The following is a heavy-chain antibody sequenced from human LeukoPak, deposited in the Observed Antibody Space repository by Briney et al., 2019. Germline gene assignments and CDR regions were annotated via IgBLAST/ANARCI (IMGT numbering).Heavy chain of an antibody. CDR2: IKQDGSEK. Sequence: GGSLRLSCAASGFTFSSYWMSWVRQAPGKGLEWVANIKQDGSEKYYVDSVKSRFTISRDNAKNSLYLQMNSLRAEDTAVYYCARDGYCSGGSCYSLSGWLVPVPSGPWGQGTLVTVSS. V-gene: IGHV3-7*01. CDR1: GFTFSSYW. J-gene: IGHJ4*02. D-gene: IGHD2-15*01. CDR3: ARDGYCSGGSCYSLSGWLVPVPSGP.